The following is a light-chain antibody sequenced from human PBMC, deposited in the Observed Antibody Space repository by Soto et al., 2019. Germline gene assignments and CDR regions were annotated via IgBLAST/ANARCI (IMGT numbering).Light chain of an antibody. CDR1: SSDVGGYNY. Sequence: QSALTQPRSVSGSPGQSVTISCTGTSSDVGGYNYVSWYQQHPGKAPKLMIYDVSKRPSGVPDRFSGSKSGHTASLTISGLQAEDEAVYYCCSYAGSYTWVFGGGTKLTVL. V-gene: IGLV2-11*01. CDR2: DVS. J-gene: IGLJ3*02. CDR3: CSYAGSYTWV.